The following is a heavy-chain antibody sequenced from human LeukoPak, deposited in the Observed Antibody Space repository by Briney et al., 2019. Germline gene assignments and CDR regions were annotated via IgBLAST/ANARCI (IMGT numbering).Heavy chain of an antibody. V-gene: IGHV3-66*03. CDR3: ARDRAATQHWVEYDT. Sequence: GGSLRLSCAASEFLVSNYYMSWVRQAPGKGLEWVSLIRDTGETFYIDSVKGRFTISRDDSKNTVYLQMKRLRVEDTAVYFCARDRAATQHWVEYDTWGQRTLVTVSS. CDR1: EFLVSNYY. D-gene: IGHD7-27*01. J-gene: IGHJ5*02. CDR2: IRDTGET.